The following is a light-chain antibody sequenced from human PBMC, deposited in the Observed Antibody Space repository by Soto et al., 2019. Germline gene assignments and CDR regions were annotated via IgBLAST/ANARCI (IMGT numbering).Light chain of an antibody. CDR2: YAS. J-gene: IGKJ5*01. Sequence: EIMMTQSPATLSVSPGERATLSCRASQSVSNNVAWYQQKPGQAPRLLIYYASTRATGIPARFRGSGSGTEFTLTSSSLQSADFALYHSQPYNNWTPITCGKGTRLKIK. V-gene: IGKV3-15*01. CDR1: QSVSNN. CDR3: QPYNNWTPIT.